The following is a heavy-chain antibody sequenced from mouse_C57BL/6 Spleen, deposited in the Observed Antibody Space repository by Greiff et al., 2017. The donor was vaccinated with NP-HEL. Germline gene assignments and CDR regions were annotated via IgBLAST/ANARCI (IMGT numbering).Heavy chain of an antibody. CDR3: ARRLYYFDY. CDR1: GYTFTSYW. D-gene: IGHD1-2*01. J-gene: IGHJ2*01. V-gene: IGHV1-69*01. Sequence: QVQLQQPGAELVMPGASVKLSCKASGYTFTSYWMHWVKQRPGQGLEWIGEIDPSDSYTNYNQKFKGKSTLTVDKSSSTAYMQLSSLTSEDSAVYYCARRLYYFDYWGQGTTRTVSS. CDR2: IDPSDSYT.